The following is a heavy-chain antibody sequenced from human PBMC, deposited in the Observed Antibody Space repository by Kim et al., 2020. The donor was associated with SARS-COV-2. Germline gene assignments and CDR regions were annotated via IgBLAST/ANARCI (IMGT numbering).Heavy chain of an antibody. CDR3: TRLINGVPGET. D-gene: IGHD2-8*01. CDR1: GVSVSDSNYH. Sequence: SETLSLTCTVSGVSVSDSNYHWGWVRQPPGKGLEWIGSIYYTGNTYYSPSLKSRVTISIDTSKDQLSLRLTSVTAAETAMYYCTRLINGVPGETWGQGTLVTVSS. V-gene: IGHV4-39*01. CDR2: IYYTGNT. J-gene: IGHJ5*02.